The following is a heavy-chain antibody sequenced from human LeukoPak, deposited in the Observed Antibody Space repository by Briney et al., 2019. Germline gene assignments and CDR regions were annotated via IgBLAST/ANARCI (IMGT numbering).Heavy chain of an antibody. CDR2: ISGSGGST. Sequence: PGGSLRLSCAASGFTFSSYAMSWVRQVPGKGLEWVSSISGSGGSTYYADSVKGRFTISRDNSKNTLYLQMNSLRAEDTALYYCAEWNSVYLYFDLWGRGTLVTVSS. CDR1: GFTFSSYA. V-gene: IGHV3-23*01. CDR3: AEWNSVYLYFDL. D-gene: IGHD1-1*01. J-gene: IGHJ2*01.